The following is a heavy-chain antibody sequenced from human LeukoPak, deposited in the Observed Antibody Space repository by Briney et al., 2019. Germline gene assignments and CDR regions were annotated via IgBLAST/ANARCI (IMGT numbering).Heavy chain of an antibody. J-gene: IGHJ3*02. CDR3: ARRGGSNGWGAFDI. V-gene: IGHV3-23*01. CDR2: SGGSGNDA. CDR1: GFTFRNHA. D-gene: IGHD6-19*01. Sequence: GGSLRLSCVASGFTFRNHAINWVRQAPGKGLEWVSTSGGSGNDAYYGDSVKGRFTISRDNSKNTLYLQMNSLSRADTALYYCARRGGSNGWGAFDIWGQGTMVTVSS.